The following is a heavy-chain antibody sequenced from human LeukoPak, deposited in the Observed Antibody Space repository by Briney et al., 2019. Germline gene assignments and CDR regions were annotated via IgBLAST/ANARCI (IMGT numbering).Heavy chain of an antibody. Sequence: SETLSLTCTVSGDSISSSRYYWGWIRRPPGKGLEWIGSIYYNGRTYYNPSLKSRVTISVDTSKNHFSLKLTSVTAADTAVYYCAREGGLHHHFDYWGQGTLVTVSS. D-gene: IGHD4-11*01. V-gene: IGHV4-39*07. CDR3: AREGGLHHHFDY. CDR2: IYYNGRT. CDR1: GDSISSSRYY. J-gene: IGHJ4*02.